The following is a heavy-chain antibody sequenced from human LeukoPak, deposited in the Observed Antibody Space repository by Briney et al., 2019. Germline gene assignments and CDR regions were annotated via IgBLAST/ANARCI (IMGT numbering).Heavy chain of an antibody. D-gene: IGHD1-26*01. J-gene: IGHJ4*02. V-gene: IGHV5-51*01. CDR2: IYPGDSDT. Sequence: GESLKISCQGSGYSFTNYWVAWVRQMPGKGLEWMGIIYPGDSDTRYSPSFQGQVTISVDKSITTAYLQWSSLKSSDTAMYYCARLRGGLYRPCDYWGQGTLVTVSS. CDR3: ARLRGGLYRPCDY. CDR1: GYSFTNYW.